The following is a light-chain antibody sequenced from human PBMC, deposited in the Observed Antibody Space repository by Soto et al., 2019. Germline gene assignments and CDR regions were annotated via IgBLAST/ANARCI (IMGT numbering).Light chain of an antibody. CDR1: SSDIGAYNY. J-gene: IGLJ3*02. Sequence: QSALTKPASVSGSPGQSITFSCTGTSSDIGAYNYVSWYQHHPGKAPKLLIYDVTDRPSGVSDRFSGSKSGTTASLTISGLQAEDEADYFCSSYTTINTVVVFGGGTKVTVL. CDR2: DVT. V-gene: IGLV2-14*03. CDR3: SSYTTINTVVV.